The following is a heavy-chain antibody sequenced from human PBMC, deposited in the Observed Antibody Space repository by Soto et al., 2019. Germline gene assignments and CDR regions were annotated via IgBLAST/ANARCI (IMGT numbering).Heavy chain of an antibody. D-gene: IGHD6-13*01. V-gene: IGHV5-51*01. CDR3: ARRGSTGIAADTNWFDP. CDR2: IYPGDSDT. CDR1: GYSFTSYW. J-gene: IGHJ5*02. Sequence: PGESLKISCKGSGYSFTSYWIGWVRQMPGKGLEWMGIIYPGDSDTRYSPSFQGQVTISADKSISTAYLQWSSLKASDTAMYYCARRGSTGIAADTNWFDPWGQGTLVTVSS.